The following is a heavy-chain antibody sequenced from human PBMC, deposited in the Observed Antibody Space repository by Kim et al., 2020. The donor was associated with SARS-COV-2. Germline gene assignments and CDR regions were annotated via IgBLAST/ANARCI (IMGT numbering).Heavy chain of an antibody. CDR3: AKDHESSGGPIFDY. J-gene: IGHJ4*02. Sequence: YDDSLKCRVTVSRDNAKNTLYLEMDSLRVEDTALYYCAKDHESSGGPIFDYWGQGVLATVS. D-gene: IGHD3-22*01. V-gene: IGHV3-23*01.